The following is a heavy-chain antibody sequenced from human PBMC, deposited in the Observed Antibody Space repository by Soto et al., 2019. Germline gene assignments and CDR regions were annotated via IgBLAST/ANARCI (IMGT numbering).Heavy chain of an antibody. Sequence: DPVSLTCAVPSVSIISYYCSWIRQSPGRGLEWIGYIYYNGSTNDNPSLQSRVTISVDTSRNQFSLMLTFVTDADAAVYYCARSTPDYYDISGHFFFDHWGQGTLVTVSS. CDR2: IYYNGST. J-gene: IGHJ4*02. D-gene: IGHD3-22*01. V-gene: IGHV4-59*07. CDR1: SVSIISYY. CDR3: ARSTPDYYDISGHFFFDH.